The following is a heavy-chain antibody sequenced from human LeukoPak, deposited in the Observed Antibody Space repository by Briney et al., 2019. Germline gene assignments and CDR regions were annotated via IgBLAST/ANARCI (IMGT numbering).Heavy chain of an antibody. CDR2: ISGSGGST. V-gene: IGHV3-23*01. CDR3: AKRTEYCSSTRCAFWYFDL. CDR1: GITVSSYA. J-gene: IGHJ2*01. Sequence: QPGGSLRLSCAASGITVSSYAMSWVRQAPGKGLDWVSSISGSGGSTHYADSVKGRFTISRDNAKNTLYLQMDSLRGEDTAVYYCAKRTEYCSSTRCAFWYFDLWGRGILVTVSS. D-gene: IGHD2-2*01.